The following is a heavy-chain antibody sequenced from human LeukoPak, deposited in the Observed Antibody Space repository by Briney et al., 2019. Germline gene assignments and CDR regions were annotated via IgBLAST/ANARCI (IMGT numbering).Heavy chain of an antibody. CDR2: IRYDGSNK. J-gene: IGHJ6*03. CDR1: GFTFSSYA. CDR3: AKGQRYSSGWCSPYYYYMDV. Sequence: GGSLRLSCAASGFTFSSYAMHWVRQAPGKGLEWVAFIRYDGSNKYYADSVKGRFTISRDNSKNTLYLQMNSLRAEDTAVYYCAKGQRYSSGWCSPYYYYMDVWGKGTTVTISS. V-gene: IGHV3-30*02. D-gene: IGHD6-19*01.